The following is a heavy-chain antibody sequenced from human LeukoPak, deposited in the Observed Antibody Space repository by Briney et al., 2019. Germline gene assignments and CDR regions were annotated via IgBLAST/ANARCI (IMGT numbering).Heavy chain of an antibody. J-gene: IGHJ1*01. CDR1: GFTFSSYA. CDR3: AGSPKYSSSWYEYFQH. Sequence: PGGSLRLSCAASGFTFSSYAMHWVRQAPGKGLEWVAVISYDGSNKYYADSVKGRFTISRDNSKNTLYLQMNSLRAEDTAVYYCAGSPKYSSSWYEYFQHWGQGTLVTVSS. V-gene: IGHV3-30*01. D-gene: IGHD6-13*01. CDR2: ISYDGSNK.